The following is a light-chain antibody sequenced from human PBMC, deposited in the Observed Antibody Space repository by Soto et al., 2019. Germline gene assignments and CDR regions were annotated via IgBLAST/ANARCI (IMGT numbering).Light chain of an antibody. CDR3: RQYGTSPEVT. CDR1: QSVSSSY. CDR2: GAS. V-gene: IGKV3-20*01. J-gene: IGKJ4*01. Sequence: ETVLTQSPGTLSLSPGERATLSCRASQSVSSSYLAWYQQKPGQAPRLLIYGASSRATGIPDRFSGSGSGTDFSLTISRLEPEDFAVYYCRQYGTSPEVTFGGGTKVEIK.